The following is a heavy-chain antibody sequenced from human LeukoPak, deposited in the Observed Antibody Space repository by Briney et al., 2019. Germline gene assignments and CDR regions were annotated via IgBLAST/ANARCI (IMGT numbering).Heavy chain of an antibody. Sequence: GGSLRLSCVGSGLTFSNSRMTWVPQAPGRGLEWVANIKEDGTETSYVGSVKGRFTISRDNAKNSLYLQMNSLRAEDTALYYCARDEFGPLAFWGRGTLVTVSS. CDR1: GLTFSNSR. D-gene: IGHD3/OR15-3a*01. CDR2: IKEDGTET. V-gene: IGHV3-7*05. CDR3: ARDEFGPLAF. J-gene: IGHJ4*02.